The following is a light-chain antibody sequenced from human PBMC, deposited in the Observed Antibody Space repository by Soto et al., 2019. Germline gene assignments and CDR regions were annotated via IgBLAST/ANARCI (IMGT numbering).Light chain of an antibody. J-gene: IGKJ1*01. CDR2: GTS. CDR1: QSVSSSY. CDR3: QQYGSSSWT. V-gene: IGKV3-20*01. Sequence: EIVLTQSPGTLSLSPGERATLSCRASQSVSSSYLAWYQQKPRQAPRLLIYGTSSRATAIPDGFSSSGSGTDFTLTISRMEHEDFEVYYYQQYGSSSWTFCQGTKVEIK.